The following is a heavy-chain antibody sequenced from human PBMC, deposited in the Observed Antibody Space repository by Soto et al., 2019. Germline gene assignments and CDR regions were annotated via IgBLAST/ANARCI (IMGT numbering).Heavy chain of an antibody. CDR3: ARGRDYDFWSGYYWFDP. CDR2: INHSGST. D-gene: IGHD3-3*01. V-gene: IGHV4-34*01. Sequence: PSETLSLTCAVYGGSFSGYYWSWIRQPPGKGLEWIGEINHSGSTNYNPPLKSRVTISVDTSKNQFSLKLSSVTATDTAVYYCARGRDYDFWSGYYWFDPWGQGTLVTVSS. J-gene: IGHJ5*02. CDR1: GGSFSGYY.